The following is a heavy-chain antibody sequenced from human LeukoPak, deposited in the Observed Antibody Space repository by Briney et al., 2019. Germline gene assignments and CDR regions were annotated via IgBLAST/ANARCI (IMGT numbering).Heavy chain of an antibody. Sequence: ASVKVSCKASGYTFTSYYMHWVRQAPGQGLEWMGIINPSGGSTSYAQKFQGRVTMTRDTSTSTVYMELSSLRSEDTAVYYRARDPIIMDYYYYGMDVWGKGTTVTVSS. D-gene: IGHD3-10*01. CDR3: ARDPIIMDYYYYGMDV. V-gene: IGHV1-46*01. CDR1: GYTFTSYY. CDR2: INPSGGST. J-gene: IGHJ6*04.